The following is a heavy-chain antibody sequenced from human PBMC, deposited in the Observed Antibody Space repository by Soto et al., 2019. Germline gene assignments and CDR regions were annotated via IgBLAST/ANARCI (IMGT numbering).Heavy chain of an antibody. CDR2: IYWDDDK. Sequence: SGLTLVNPTQTLTLTCTFSGFSLSTSGVGVGWIRQPPGKALEWLALIYWDDDKRYSPSLKSRLTITKDTSKNQVVLTMTNMDPVDTATYYCAHSIPYYYHSSGLYYFDYWGQGTLVTVSS. CDR1: GFSLSTSGVG. D-gene: IGHD3-22*01. J-gene: IGHJ4*02. CDR3: AHSIPYYYHSSGLYYFDY. V-gene: IGHV2-5*02.